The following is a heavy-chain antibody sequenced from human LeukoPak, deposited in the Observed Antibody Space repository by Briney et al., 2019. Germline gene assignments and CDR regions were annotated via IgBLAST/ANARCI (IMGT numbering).Heavy chain of an antibody. J-gene: IGHJ4*02. Sequence: SGTLSLTCGVSGGSVISTNWWTWVRQPSGKGLEWIGEVHLDGRTNYNPSLGSRLTMSVDLSENQVSLKLTSVTAADTAVYYCAREGGFYRPLDYSGQGTLVTVSS. D-gene: IGHD3-3*01. CDR2: VHLDGRT. CDR3: AREGGFYRPLDY. V-gene: IGHV4-4*02. CDR1: GGSVISTNW.